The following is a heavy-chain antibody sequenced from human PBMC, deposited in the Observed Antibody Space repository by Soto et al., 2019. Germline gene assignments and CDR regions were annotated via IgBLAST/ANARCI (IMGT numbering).Heavy chain of an antibody. Sequence: VASVKVSCKASGYTFTSYYMHWVRQAPGQGLEWMGIINPSGGSTSYAQKFQGRVTMTRDTSTSTVYMELSSLRSEDTAVYYCARDGGGVVVTAIPVYFQHWGQGTLVTVSS. CDR2: INPSGGST. J-gene: IGHJ1*01. D-gene: IGHD2-21*02. CDR1: GYTFTSYY. CDR3: ARDGGGVVVTAIPVYFQH. V-gene: IGHV1-46*03.